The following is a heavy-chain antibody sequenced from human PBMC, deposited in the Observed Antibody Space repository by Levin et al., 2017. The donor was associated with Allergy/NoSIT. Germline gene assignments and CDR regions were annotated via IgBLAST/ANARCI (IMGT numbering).Heavy chain of an antibody. Sequence: LSLTCAASGFTFSNSAMSWVRQAPGKGLEWVSGISGSGGSSYYADSVKGRFTLSRDNSKNTLYLQMNSLRAEDTAVYYCAKGSSRVTMIVVDYWGQGTLVTVSS. V-gene: IGHV3-23*01. CDR1: GFTFSNSA. D-gene: IGHD3-22*01. J-gene: IGHJ4*02. CDR3: AKGSSRVTMIVVDY. CDR2: ISGSGGSS.